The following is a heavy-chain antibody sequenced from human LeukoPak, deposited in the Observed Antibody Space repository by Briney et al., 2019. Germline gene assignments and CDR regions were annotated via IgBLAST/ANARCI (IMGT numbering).Heavy chain of an antibody. CDR3: ARDPGPGLFDP. D-gene: IGHD3-10*01. V-gene: IGHV4-30-4*01. CDR1: GGSISSGDYY. J-gene: IGHJ5*02. Sequence: PSQTLSLTCTVSGGSISSGDYYWSWIRQPPGKGLEWIGYIYHSGSTYYNPSLKSRVTISVDRSKNQFSLKLSSVTAADTAVYYCARDPGPGLFDPWGQGTLVTVSS. CDR2: IYHSGST.